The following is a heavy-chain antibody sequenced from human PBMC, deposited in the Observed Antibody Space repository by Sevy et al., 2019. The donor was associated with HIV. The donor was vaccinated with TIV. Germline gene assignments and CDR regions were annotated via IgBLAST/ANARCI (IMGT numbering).Heavy chain of an antibody. CDR2: ISGSADAT. V-gene: IGHV3-23*01. CDR3: VKEVSQYSYSDY. CDR1: GFTFSNYA. Sequence: GGSLRLSCAASGFTFSNYAMSWVRQTPGKGLEWVSAISGSADATYYTDSLKGRFTISRDNSKNTVYLQMNSMRAEDTAFYYCVKEVSQYSYSDYWGQGTLVTVSS. J-gene: IGHJ4*02. D-gene: IGHD5-18*01.